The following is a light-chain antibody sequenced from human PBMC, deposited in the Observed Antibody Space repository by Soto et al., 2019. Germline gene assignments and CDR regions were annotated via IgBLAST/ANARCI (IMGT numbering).Light chain of an antibody. Sequence: QPVLTQPPSASGTPGQRVTISCSGSSSNIGSNVVNWYQQLPGTAPKLLIYSNNQRPSGVPDRFSGSKSGTSASLAISGLKSEDEADYYCETWDDSLNGPVFGGGTKLTVL. CDR3: ETWDDSLNGPV. CDR2: SNN. V-gene: IGLV1-44*01. CDR1: SSNIGSNV. J-gene: IGLJ3*02.